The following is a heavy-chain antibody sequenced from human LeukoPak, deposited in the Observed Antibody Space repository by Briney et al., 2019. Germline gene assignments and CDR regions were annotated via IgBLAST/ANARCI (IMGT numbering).Heavy chain of an antibody. D-gene: IGHD7-27*01. CDR3: ARVPHNWGFEAFDI. Sequence: SVKVSCKASGGTFSSYAISWVRQAPGQGLEWMGGIIPIFGTANYAQKFQGRVTITTDESTSTAYMELSSLRSEDTAVYYCARVPHNWGFEAFDIWGQGTMVTVS. J-gene: IGHJ3*02. CDR1: GGTFSSYA. V-gene: IGHV1-69*05. CDR2: IIPIFGTA.